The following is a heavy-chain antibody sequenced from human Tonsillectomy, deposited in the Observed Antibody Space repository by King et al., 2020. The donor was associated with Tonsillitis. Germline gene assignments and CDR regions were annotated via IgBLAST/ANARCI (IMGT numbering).Heavy chain of an antibody. CDR3: AKLLRSGYHLYYMDV. D-gene: IGHD6-25*01. V-gene: IGHV3-23*04. CDR2: ISDSAGGT. J-gene: IGHJ6*03. Sequence: QLVQSGGGLVQPGGSLRLSCAASGFTFSSFAMTWVRQAPGKGLEWVSSISDSAGGTYYADSVNGRFTISRDNSKNTLYLQMNGLRAEDTAVYYCAKLLRSGYHLYYMDVWGKGTTVTVSS. CDR1: GFTFSSFA.